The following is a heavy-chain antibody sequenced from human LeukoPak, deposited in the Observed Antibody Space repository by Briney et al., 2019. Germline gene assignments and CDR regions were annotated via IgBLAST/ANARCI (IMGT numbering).Heavy chain of an antibody. V-gene: IGHV3-30*18. Sequence: GGSLRLSCAASGFTFSSYGMHWVRQAPGKGLEWVAVISYDGRNKYYADSVKGRFTISRDNSKNTLYLQMNSLRAEGTAVYYCAKATPPRDGSNPDYWGQGTLVTVSS. CDR1: GFTFSSYG. D-gene: IGHD4-4*01. J-gene: IGHJ4*02. CDR3: AKATPPRDGSNPDY. CDR2: ISYDGRNK.